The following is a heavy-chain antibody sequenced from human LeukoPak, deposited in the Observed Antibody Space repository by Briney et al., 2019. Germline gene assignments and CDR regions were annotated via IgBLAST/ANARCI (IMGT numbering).Heavy chain of an antibody. D-gene: IGHD5-24*01. CDR2: ISPNAVIT. CDR3: AKDDAWLQYGN. V-gene: IGHV3-23*01. CDR1: GFTFGDYA. Sequence: GSLRLSCTASGFTFGDYAMSWVRQAPGKGLEWVSGISPNAVITYYADSVKGRFTISRDNSKGTVYLQMNSLRPEDTAVYYCAKDDAWLQYGNWGRGTLVTVSS. J-gene: IGHJ4*02.